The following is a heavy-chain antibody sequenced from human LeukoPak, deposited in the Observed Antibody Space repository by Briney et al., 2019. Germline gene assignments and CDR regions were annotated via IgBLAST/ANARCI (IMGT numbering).Heavy chain of an antibody. CDR1: GGSISSYY. J-gene: IGHJ4*02. V-gene: IGHV4-59*01. D-gene: IGHD3-10*01. CDR2: IYYSGST. Sequence: SETLSLTCTVSGGSISSYYWSWIRQPPGKGLEWSGYIYYSGSTNYNPSLKSRVTISVDTSKNQFSLKLSSVTAADTAVYYCARVGTYGSGSYLSWLDYWGQGTLVTVSS. CDR3: ARVGTYGSGSYLSWLDY.